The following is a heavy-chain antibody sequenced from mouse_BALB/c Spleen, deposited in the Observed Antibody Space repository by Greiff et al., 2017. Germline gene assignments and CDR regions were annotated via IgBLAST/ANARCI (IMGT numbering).Heavy chain of an antibody. V-gene: IGHV1-14*01. Sequence: EVQLQQSGPELVKPGASVKMSCKASGYTFTSYVMHWVQQKPGQGLEWIGYINPYNDGTKYNEKFKGKATLTADKSSSTAYMELSSLTSEDSAVYYCARERGTGYFDYWGQGTTLTVSS. CDR3: ARERGTGYFDY. J-gene: IGHJ2*01. CDR1: GYTFTSYV. CDR2: INPYNDGT.